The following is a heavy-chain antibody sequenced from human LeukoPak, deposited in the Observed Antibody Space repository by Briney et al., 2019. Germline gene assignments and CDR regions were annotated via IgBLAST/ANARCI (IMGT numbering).Heavy chain of an antibody. D-gene: IGHD4-17*01. J-gene: IGHJ6*03. CDR2: INPNSGGT. Sequence: GASVKVSCKASGGTFSSYAISWVRQAPGQGLEWMGWINPNSGGTNYAQKFQGRVTMTRDTSISTAYMELSRLRSDDTAVYYCARVATVTTSYYYYYMDVWGKGTTVTISS. CDR1: GGTFSSYA. CDR3: ARVATVTTSYYYYYMDV. V-gene: IGHV1-2*02.